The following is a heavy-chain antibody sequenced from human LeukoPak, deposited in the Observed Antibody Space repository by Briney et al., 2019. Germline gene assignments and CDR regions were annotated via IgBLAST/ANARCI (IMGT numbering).Heavy chain of an antibody. CDR2: IKQDGSEK. J-gene: IGHJ3*02. CDR1: GFTFSSYW. CDR3: ARADGSGSYYSDAFDI. Sequence: PGGSLRLSCAASGFTFSSYWMSWVRQAPGKGLEWVANIKQDGSEKYYVDSVKGRFTISRDNAKNSLYLHMNSLRAEDTAVYYCARADGSGSYYSDAFDIWGQGTMVTVSS. V-gene: IGHV3-7*01. D-gene: IGHD3-10*01.